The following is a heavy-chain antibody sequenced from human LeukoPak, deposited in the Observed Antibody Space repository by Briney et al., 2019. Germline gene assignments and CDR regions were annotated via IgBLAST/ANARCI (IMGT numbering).Heavy chain of an antibody. CDR2: IYDSGST. CDR3: ARRPTGIDY. D-gene: IGHD4-17*01. V-gene: IGHV4-30-2*01. Sequence: SETLSLTCAVSGGSISSGDYSWSWIRQPPGKGLEWIAYIYDSGSTYYNPSLKSRVTMSIDRSKNQFSLKLSSVTAADTAVYYCARRPTGIDYWGQGTLVTVSS. J-gene: IGHJ4*02. CDR1: GGSISSGDYS.